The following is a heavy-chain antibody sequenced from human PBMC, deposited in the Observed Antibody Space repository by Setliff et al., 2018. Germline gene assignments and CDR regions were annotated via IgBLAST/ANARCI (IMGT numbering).Heavy chain of an antibody. V-gene: IGHV4-61*09. Sequence: PSETLSLTCTVSGGSISSGSFYWSWIRQPAGKGLEWIGHIYTSGNTNYHPSLRSRVTISRDTSKNQFSLKLTSVTAADTAVYFCARSLSSGSYWNPRPFYSDSWGQGTLVTVSS. CDR2: IYTSGNT. D-gene: IGHD3-10*01. CDR1: GGSISSGSFY. CDR3: ARSLSSGSYWNPRPFYSDS. J-gene: IGHJ4*02.